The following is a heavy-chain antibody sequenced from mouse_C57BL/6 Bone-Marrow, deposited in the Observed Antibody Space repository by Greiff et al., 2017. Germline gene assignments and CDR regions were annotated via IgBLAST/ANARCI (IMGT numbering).Heavy chain of an antibody. Sequence: VQLQQSGAELARPGASVKLSYKASGYTFTSYGISWVKQRTGQGLEWIGEIYPRSGNTYYNEKFKGKATLTADKSSSTAYMELRSLTSEDSAVYFCARSEDYGSSSFAYWGQGTLVTVSA. CDR1: GYTFTSYG. J-gene: IGHJ3*01. V-gene: IGHV1-81*01. CDR3: ARSEDYGSSSFAY. D-gene: IGHD1-1*01. CDR2: IYPRSGNT.